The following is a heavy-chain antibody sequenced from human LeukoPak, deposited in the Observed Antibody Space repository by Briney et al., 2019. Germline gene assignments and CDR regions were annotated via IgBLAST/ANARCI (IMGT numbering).Heavy chain of an antibody. Sequence: GGSLRLSCAASGFTFSSYSMNWVRQAPGKGLEWVSSISSSSSYIYYADSVKGRFTISRDNAKNSLYLQMNSLRAEDTAVYYCARGGYCGGDCYYIEVIAFDIWGQGTMVTVSS. D-gene: IGHD2-21*02. CDR3: ARGGYCGGDCYYIEVIAFDI. J-gene: IGHJ3*02. V-gene: IGHV3-21*01. CDR2: ISSSSSYI. CDR1: GFTFSSYS.